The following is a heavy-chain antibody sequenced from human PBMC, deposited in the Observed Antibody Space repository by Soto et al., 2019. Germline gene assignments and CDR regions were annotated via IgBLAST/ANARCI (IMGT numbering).Heavy chain of an antibody. Sequence: GGSLRLSCAASGFTFSSYAMHWVRQAPGKGLEWVAVISYDGSNKYYADSVKGRFTISRDNSKNTLYLQRNSLRAEDTAVYYCAREEGEYDILTGYYIPSWFDPWGQGTLVTVSS. CDR2: ISYDGSNK. V-gene: IGHV3-30-3*01. CDR3: AREEGEYDILTGYYIPSWFDP. J-gene: IGHJ5*02. D-gene: IGHD3-9*01. CDR1: GFTFSSYA.